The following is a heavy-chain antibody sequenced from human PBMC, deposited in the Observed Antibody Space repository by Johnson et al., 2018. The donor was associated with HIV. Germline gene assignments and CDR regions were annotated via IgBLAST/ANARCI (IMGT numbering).Heavy chain of an antibody. Sequence: VQLVESGGGLIQPGGSLRLSCAASGFTVSSNYMSWLRQAPGKALEWVSVIYSGDSTYYADSVKGRFTISRDNSKNSLYLQMNSLRAEDTALYYCAKDEGGSYSQDAFDIWGQGTMVTVSS. V-gene: IGHV3-53*01. CDR3: AKDEGGSYSQDAFDI. CDR1: GFTVSSNY. J-gene: IGHJ3*02. CDR2: IYSGDST. D-gene: IGHD1-26*01.